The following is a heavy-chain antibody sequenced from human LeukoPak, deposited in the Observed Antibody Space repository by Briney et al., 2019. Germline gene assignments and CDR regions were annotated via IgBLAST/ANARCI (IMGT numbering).Heavy chain of an antibody. Sequence: ASLKVSCKASGYTFISYFLHWVRQAPGQGLEWMGIIIPSGGSTRYAQKFQGRVTMTRDTSTSTVYMELSSLRSEDTAVYYCARSGGDAIRPFDYWGQGTLVTVSS. V-gene: IGHV1-46*01. J-gene: IGHJ4*02. CDR2: IIPSGGST. CDR1: GYTFISYF. CDR3: ARSGGDAIRPFDY. D-gene: IGHD2-21*02.